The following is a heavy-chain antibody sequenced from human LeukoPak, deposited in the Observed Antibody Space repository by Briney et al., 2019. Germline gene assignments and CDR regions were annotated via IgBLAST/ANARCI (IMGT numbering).Heavy chain of an antibody. CDR2: ISPYNGNT. CDR3: ARNDYGGHDAFDI. J-gene: IGHJ3*02. CDR1: GYTFTGYG. V-gene: IGHV1-18*01. Sequence: ASVKVSCKTSGYTFTGYGLSWVRQAPGQGLEWMGWISPYNGNTNYAQKFQGRVTMTRSTSINTAYMELSSLRSEDTAVYYCARNDYGGHDAFDIWGQGTVVIVSS. D-gene: IGHD4-17*01.